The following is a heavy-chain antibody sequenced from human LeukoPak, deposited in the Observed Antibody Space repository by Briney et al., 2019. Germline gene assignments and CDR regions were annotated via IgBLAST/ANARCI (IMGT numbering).Heavy chain of an antibody. CDR2: MNPNSGNT. CDR1: GYTFTSYD. CDR3: ASFVSGSYGPYYGMDV. Sequence: ASVKVSCKASGYTFTSYDINWVRQATGQGLEWMGWMNPNSGNTGYAQKFQGRVTMTRNTSISTAYMELSSLRSDDTAVYYCASFVSGSYGPYYGMDVWGQGTTVTVSS. J-gene: IGHJ6*02. V-gene: IGHV1-8*01. D-gene: IGHD3-10*01.